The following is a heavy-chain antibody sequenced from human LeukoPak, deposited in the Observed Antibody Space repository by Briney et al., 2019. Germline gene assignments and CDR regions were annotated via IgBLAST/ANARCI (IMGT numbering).Heavy chain of an antibody. CDR2: ITGSGDAT. J-gene: IGHJ4*02. V-gene: IGHV3-23*01. CDR3: AKDLAIAARPVFDY. Sequence: PGGSLRISCAAFGFTFSGYALTWVRQAPGKGLEWVSTITGSGDATYYADSVKGRFTISRDNSQNMLYLQMNSLRAEDTARYYCAKDLAIAARPVFDYWGRGTLATVSS. CDR1: GFTFSGYA. D-gene: IGHD6-6*01.